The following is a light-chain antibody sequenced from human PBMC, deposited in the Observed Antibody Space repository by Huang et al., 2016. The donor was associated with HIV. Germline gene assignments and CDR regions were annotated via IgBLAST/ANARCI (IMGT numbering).Light chain of an antibody. Sequence: EIVLTQSPASLSFSPGERAMFICGASQIVRSSYLAWFQQKPGLPPRLLIYDASVRAPGIPDRFSGGGSVTDFTLTISRLEPEDFAVYYCQQYGSSSYTFGQGTKLEIK. J-gene: IGKJ2*01. CDR1: QIVRSSY. CDR2: DAS. V-gene: IGKV3D-20*01. CDR3: QQYGSSSYT.